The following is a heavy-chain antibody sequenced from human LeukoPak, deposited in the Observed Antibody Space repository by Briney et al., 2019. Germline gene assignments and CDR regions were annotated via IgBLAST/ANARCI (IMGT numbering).Heavy chain of an antibody. V-gene: IGHV4-59*01. D-gene: IGHD1-26*01. CDR3: ARDQMGMNWFDP. J-gene: IGHJ5*02. CDR2: IYYRGST. CDR1: GDSICSYY. Sequence: SEPLSLTCSVSGDSICSYYGSCISQPPGERVEWIGYIYYRGSTNYNPTLKRRVTISVDTSKNQFSLKLSSVTAADTAGYYCARDQMGMNWFDPWGQGTLVTVSS.